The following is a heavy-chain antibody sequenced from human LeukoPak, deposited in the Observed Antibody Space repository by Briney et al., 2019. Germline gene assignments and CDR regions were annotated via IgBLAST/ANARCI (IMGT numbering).Heavy chain of an antibody. CDR1: GFTFSSYA. J-gene: IGHJ4*02. CDR2: ISTYGVSA. CDR3: ARDFPTFDY. Sequence: GGSLRLSCAASGFTFSSYAMSWVRQAPGKGLEWVSSISTYGVSADYADSVKGRFTISRDNSKNTLYLQMNSLRAEDTAVYYCARDFPTFDYWGQGTLVTVSS. V-gene: IGHV3-23*01.